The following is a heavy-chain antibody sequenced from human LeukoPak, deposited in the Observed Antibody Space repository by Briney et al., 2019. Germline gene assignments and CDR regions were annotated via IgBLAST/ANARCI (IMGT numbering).Heavy chain of an antibody. CDR1: GFTFSTYW. CDR2: INQDGSEK. J-gene: IGHJ4*02. CDR3: ARPAIAAAQDY. Sequence: RGSLRLSCAASGFTFSTYWMSWVRQAPGKGLGWVAYINQDGSEKHYVDSVKGRFTISRDNAKNSLYLQMNSLRAEDTAVYYCARPAIAAAQDYWGQGTLVTVSS. V-gene: IGHV3-7*04. D-gene: IGHD6-13*01.